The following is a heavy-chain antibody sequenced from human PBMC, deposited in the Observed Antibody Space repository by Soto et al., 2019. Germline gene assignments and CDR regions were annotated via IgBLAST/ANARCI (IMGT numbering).Heavy chain of an antibody. D-gene: IGHD5-12*01. CDR2: INHSGST. CDR3: ARGSRAENIVATPHRGSFDY. CDR1: GVSFSGYY. V-gene: IGHV4-34*01. J-gene: IGHJ4*02. Sequence: SETLSLTCAVYGVSFSGYYWSWIRQPPGKGLEWIGEINHSGSTNYNPSLKSRVTISVDTSKNQFSLKLSSVTAADTAVYYCARGSRAENIVATPHRGSFDYWGQGTLVTVSS.